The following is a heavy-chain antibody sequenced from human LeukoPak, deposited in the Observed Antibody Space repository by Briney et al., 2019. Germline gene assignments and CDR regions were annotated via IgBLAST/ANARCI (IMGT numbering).Heavy chain of an antibody. CDR2: IYYSGST. CDR3: ARLVGGRIAAAANKYFDL. CDR1: GGSISSSSYY. J-gene: IGHJ2*01. D-gene: IGHD6-13*01. Sequence: PSETLSLTCTVSGGSISSSSYYWGWIRQPPEKGLEWIGSIYYSGSTYYNPSLKSRVTISVDTSKNQFSLKLSSVTAADTAVYYCARLVGGRIAAAANKYFDLWGRGTLVTVSS. V-gene: IGHV4-39*01.